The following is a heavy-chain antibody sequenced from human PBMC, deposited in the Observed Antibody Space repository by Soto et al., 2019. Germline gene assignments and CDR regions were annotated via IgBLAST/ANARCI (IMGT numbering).Heavy chain of an antibody. CDR3: TRGPKVDY. Sequence: PGGSLRLSGTASVFTVGDYAMSWVRQAPGKGLEWVGFIRSKAYGGTTEYAASVKGRFTISRDDSKSIAYLQMNSLKTEDTAVYYCTRGPKVDYWGQGTLVTVSS. CDR2: IRSKAYGGTT. CDR1: VFTVGDYA. J-gene: IGHJ4*02. V-gene: IGHV3-49*04.